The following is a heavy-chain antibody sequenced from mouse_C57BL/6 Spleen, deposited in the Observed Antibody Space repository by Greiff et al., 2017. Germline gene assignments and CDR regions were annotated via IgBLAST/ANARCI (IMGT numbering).Heavy chain of an antibody. CDR1: GFTFSSYA. V-gene: IGHV5-9-1*02. J-gene: IGHJ4*01. CDR2: ISSGGDYI. D-gene: IGHD1-1*01. CDR3: TRAHYGSSLSYAMDY. Sequence: EVKLVESGEGLVKPGGSLKLSCAASGFTFSSYAMSWVRQTPEKRLEWVAYISSGGDYIYYADTVKGRFTISIDNARNTLYLQMSSLKSEDTAMYYCTRAHYGSSLSYAMDYWGQGTSVTVSS.